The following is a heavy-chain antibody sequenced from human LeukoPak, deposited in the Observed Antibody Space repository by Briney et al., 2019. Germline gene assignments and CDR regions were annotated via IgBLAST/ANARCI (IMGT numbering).Heavy chain of an antibody. Sequence: ASVKVSCKASGYTFTSYYMHWVRQAPGQGLEWMGIINPSGGSTSYAQKFQGRVTMTRDMSTSTVYMELSSLRSEDTAVYYCASSGLTGHYMDVWGKGTTVTVSS. CDR3: ASSGLTGHYMDV. D-gene: IGHD2-8*02. CDR1: GYTFTSYY. J-gene: IGHJ6*03. CDR2: INPSGGST. V-gene: IGHV1-46*01.